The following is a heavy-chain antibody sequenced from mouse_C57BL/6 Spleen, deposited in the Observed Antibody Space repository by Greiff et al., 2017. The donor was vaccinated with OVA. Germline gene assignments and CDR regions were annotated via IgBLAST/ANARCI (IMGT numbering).Heavy chain of an antibody. D-gene: IGHD2-3*01. V-gene: IGHV2-9-1*01. Sequence: VQGVESGPGLVAPSQSLSITCTVSGFSLTSYALSWVRQPPGKGLEWLGLIWTGGGTNYNSALKSRLSISKDNSKSQVFLKMNSLQTDDTARYYCAGFYDYYYAMDYWGQGTSVTVSS. CDR1: GFSLTSYA. CDR2: IWTGGGT. J-gene: IGHJ4*01. CDR3: AGFYDYYYAMDY.